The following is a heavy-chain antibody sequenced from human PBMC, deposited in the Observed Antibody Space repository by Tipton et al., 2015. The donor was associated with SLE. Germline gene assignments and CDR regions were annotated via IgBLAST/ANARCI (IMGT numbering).Heavy chain of an antibody. Sequence: TLSLTCTVSGGSISSHYWSWIRQPPGKGLEWIGYIYTSGSTNYNPSLKSRVTISVDTSKNQFSLKLSSVTAADTAVYYCARGSYYTSGSYTTYDYWGQGTLVTVSS. CDR3: ARGSYYTSGSYTTYDY. D-gene: IGHD3-10*01. CDR1: GGSISSHY. V-gene: IGHV4-59*11. CDR2: IYTSGST. J-gene: IGHJ4*02.